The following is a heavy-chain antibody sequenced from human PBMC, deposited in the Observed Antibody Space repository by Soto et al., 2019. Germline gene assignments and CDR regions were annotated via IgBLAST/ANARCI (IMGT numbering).Heavy chain of an antibody. CDR3: ARDSVAVTTSSHYYYGMDV. Sequence: ASVKVSCKASGYTFTGYYMHWVRQAPGQGLEWMGWINPNSGGTNYAQKFQGWVTMTRDTSISTAYMELSRLRSDDTAVYYCARDSVAVTTSSHYYYGMDVWGQGTTVTVSS. J-gene: IGHJ6*02. CDR1: GYTFTGYY. D-gene: IGHD4-4*01. V-gene: IGHV1-2*04. CDR2: INPNSGGT.